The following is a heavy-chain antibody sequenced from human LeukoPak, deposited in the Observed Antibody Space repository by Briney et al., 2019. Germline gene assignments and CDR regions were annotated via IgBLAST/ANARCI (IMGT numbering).Heavy chain of an antibody. D-gene: IGHD3-10*01. Sequence: GGSLRLSCAASGFTFSSYAMSWVRQAPGKGLEWVSAISGSGGSTYYADSVKGRFTLSRDNSKNTLYLQMNSLRADDAAVYYCAKDVGEYGNSPIDYWGQGTLVTVSS. J-gene: IGHJ4*02. CDR2: ISGSGGST. V-gene: IGHV3-23*01. CDR1: GFTFSSYA. CDR3: AKDVGEYGNSPIDY.